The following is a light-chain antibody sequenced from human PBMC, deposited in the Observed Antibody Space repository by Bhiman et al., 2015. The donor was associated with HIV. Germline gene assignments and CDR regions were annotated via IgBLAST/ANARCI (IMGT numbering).Light chain of an antibody. V-gene: IGLV1-51*01. CDR2: DNN. Sequence: QSVLTQPPSVSAAPGQKVTISCSGSSSNIGNNYVSWYQHLPGTAPKLLIYDNNKRPSGIPDRFSGSKSGTSASLAISGLQAEDEATYFCASWDDSLNGPLFGGGTKLTVL. CDR1: SSNIGNNY. CDR3: ASWDDSLNGPL. J-gene: IGLJ3*02.